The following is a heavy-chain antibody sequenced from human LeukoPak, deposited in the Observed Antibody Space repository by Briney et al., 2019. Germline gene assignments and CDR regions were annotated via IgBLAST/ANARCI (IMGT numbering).Heavy chain of an antibody. CDR2: IYPGDSDT. D-gene: IGHD3-9*01. Sequence: GESLKISCKGSGYSFTSYWIGWVRQMPGKGPEWMGIIYPGDSDTRYSPSFQGQVTISADKSISTAYLQWSSLKASDTAMYYCARNDYDILTGYPTIDYWGQGTLVTVSS. CDR3: ARNDYDILTGYPTIDY. V-gene: IGHV5-51*01. J-gene: IGHJ4*02. CDR1: GYSFTSYW.